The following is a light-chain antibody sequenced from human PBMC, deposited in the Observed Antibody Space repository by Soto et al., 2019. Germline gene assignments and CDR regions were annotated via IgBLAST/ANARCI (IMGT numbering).Light chain of an antibody. Sequence: EIVLTQSPGPLSLSPGERATLSCRASQSVSSSYLAWYQQKPGQAPRLLIYGASSRATGIPDRFSGSGSGTDFTLTISRLEPEDFAVYYCHQYDSSPLTFGGGTKLEIK. J-gene: IGKJ4*01. CDR2: GAS. V-gene: IGKV3-20*01. CDR3: HQYDSSPLT. CDR1: QSVSSSY.